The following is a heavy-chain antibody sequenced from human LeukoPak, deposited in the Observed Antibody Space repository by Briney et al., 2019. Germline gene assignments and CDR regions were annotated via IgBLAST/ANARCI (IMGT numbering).Heavy chain of an antibody. CDR3: ARAWGCSDYDHYFDY. Sequence: PGGSLRLSCAASGFTFSIYWMYWVRQAPGKGLVWVSRINGEGSRTTYADSVKGRFTISRDNAKNTLYLQMNSQRVEDTAVYYCARAWGCSDYDHYFDYTGQGTLVTVSS. J-gene: IGHJ4*02. V-gene: IGHV3-74*01. D-gene: IGHD5-12*01. CDR1: GFTFSIYW. CDR2: INGEGSRT.